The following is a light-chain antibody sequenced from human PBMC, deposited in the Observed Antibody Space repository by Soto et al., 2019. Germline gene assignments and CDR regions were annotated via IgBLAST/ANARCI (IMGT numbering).Light chain of an antibody. CDR1: QSVSSSF. Sequence: EIVLTQSPGSLSLSPGERATLSCRASQSVSSSFLAWYQQKPGQAPRLLIYGASSRATGIPDRFSGSGSGTDLTLTISRLEPADLAVYSCQQYDSSPVTFGQGTKVEIK. J-gene: IGKJ1*01. CDR2: GAS. CDR3: QQYDSSPVT. V-gene: IGKV3-20*01.